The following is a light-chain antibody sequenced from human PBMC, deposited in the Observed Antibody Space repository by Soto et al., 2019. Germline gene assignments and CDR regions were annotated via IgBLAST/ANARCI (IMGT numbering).Light chain of an antibody. Sequence: EIVLTQSPDTLSLSPVERATLSCRASQSVTTYLAWYQQKPGQAPRLLIYDASTRATGIPARFSGSGSGTDFPLTIGSLEPEDFAVYYCQQRSNWPPSITFGQGTRLEIK. CDR1: QSVTTY. J-gene: IGKJ5*01. CDR2: DAS. V-gene: IGKV3-11*01. CDR3: QQRSNWPPSIT.